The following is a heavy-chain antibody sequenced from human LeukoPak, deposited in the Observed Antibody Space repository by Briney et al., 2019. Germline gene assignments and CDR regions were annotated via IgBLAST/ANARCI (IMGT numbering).Heavy chain of an antibody. CDR1: GGSFSGYY. CDR3: ARGQGLKEWLRTNYNWFDP. D-gene: IGHD5-12*01. V-gene: IGHV4-34*01. Sequence: PSETLSLTCAVYGGSFSGYYWSWLRQPPGKGLEWIGEINHSGSTNYNPSLKSRVTISVDTSKNQFSLKLSSVTAADTAVYYCARGQGLKEWLRTNYNWFDPWGQGTLVTVSS. J-gene: IGHJ5*02. CDR2: INHSGST.